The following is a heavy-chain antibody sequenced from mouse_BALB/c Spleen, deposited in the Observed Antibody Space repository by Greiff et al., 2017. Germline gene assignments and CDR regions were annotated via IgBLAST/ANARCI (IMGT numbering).Heavy chain of an antibody. CDR3: ARWGYGSSSYAMDY. CDR1: GYTFTSYT. CDR2: INPSSGYT. D-gene: IGHD1-1*01. J-gene: IGHJ4*01. Sequence: QVQLKQSGAELARPGASVKMSCKASGYTFTSYTMHWVKQRPGQGLEWIGYINPSSGYTNYNQKFKDKATLTADKSSSTAYMQLSSLTSEDSAVYYCARWGYGSSSYAMDYWGQGTSVTVSS. V-gene: IGHV1-4*01.